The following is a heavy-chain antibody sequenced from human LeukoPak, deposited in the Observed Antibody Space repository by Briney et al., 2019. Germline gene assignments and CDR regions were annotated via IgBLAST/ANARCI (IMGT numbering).Heavy chain of an antibody. D-gene: IGHD6-19*01. V-gene: IGHV3-64D*06. CDR3: VKDRGGGSSGWYYFDY. J-gene: IGHJ4*02. CDR2: FSSNGGST. CDR1: GLTFSSCA. Sequence: PGGSLRLSCSASGLTFSSCAVHGVRHSPGGGLEYVSAFSSNGGSTDYADSVKGRFTISRDNSKNTLYLQMSSLRAEDTAVYYCVKDRGGGSSGWYYFDYWGQGTLVTVSS.